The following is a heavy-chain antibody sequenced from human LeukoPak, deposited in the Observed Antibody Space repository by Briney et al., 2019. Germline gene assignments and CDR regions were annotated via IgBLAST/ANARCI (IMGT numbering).Heavy chain of an antibody. Sequence: ASVKVSCKVSGYTLTELSMHWVRQAPGKGLEWRGGFDPEDGETIYAQKFQGRVTMTEDTSTDTAYMELSSLRSEDTAVYYCATVSYGSGSYYPRGFDPWGQGTLVTVSS. CDR3: ATVSYGSGSYYPRGFDP. V-gene: IGHV1-24*01. D-gene: IGHD3-10*01. CDR2: FDPEDGET. J-gene: IGHJ5*02. CDR1: GYTLTELS.